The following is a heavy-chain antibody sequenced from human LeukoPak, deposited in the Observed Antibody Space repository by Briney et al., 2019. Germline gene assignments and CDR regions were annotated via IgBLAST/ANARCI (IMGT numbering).Heavy chain of an antibody. CDR1: GGSISSYY. V-gene: IGHV4-59*01. J-gene: IGHJ5*02. Sequence: PSETLSLTCTVSGGSISSYYWSWIRQPPGKGLEWIGYIYYSGSTNYNPSLKSRVTISVDTSKNQFSLKLSSVTAADTAVYYCARDPGRFLEWLSPGGWFDPWGQGTLVTVSS. CDR3: ARDPGRFLEWLSPGGWFDP. D-gene: IGHD3-3*01. CDR2: IYYSGST.